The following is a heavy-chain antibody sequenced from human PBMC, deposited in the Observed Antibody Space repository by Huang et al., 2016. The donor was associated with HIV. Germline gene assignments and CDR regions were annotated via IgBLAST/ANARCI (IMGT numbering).Heavy chain of an antibody. CDR3: AAMVRGVISYFDY. V-gene: IGHV4-39*01. CDR1: DGSISGSMYY. Sequence: QLQLQESGPGLVKPSETLSLTCPFSDGSISGSMYYGGWIRQPPGKGREGIATFFYDGNTYYNPSLKSRVTISVDTSKNQFSLNLSSVTAADTAVYYCAAMVRGVISYFDYWGQGTLVTVSS. D-gene: IGHD3-10*01. J-gene: IGHJ4*02. CDR2: FFYDGNT.